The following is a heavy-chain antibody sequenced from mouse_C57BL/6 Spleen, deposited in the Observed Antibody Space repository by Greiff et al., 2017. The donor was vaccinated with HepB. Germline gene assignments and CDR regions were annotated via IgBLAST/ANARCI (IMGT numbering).Heavy chain of an antibody. CDR1: GYTFTSYW. Sequence: QVHVKHSGAELAKPGASVKLSCKASGYTFTSYWMHWVKQRPGQGLEWIGYINPSSGYTKYNQKFKDKATLTADKSSSTAYMQLSSLTYEDSAVYYCARSSDGYYPDYWGQGTTLTVSS. J-gene: IGHJ2*01. V-gene: IGHV1-7*01. D-gene: IGHD2-3*01. CDR3: ARSSDGYYPDY. CDR2: INPSSGYT.